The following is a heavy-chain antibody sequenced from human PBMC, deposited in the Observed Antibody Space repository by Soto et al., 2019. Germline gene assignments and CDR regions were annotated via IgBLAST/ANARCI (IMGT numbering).Heavy chain of an antibody. V-gene: IGHV4-34*01. CDR2: INHSGST. D-gene: IGHD3-10*01. Sequence: PSETLSLTCAVYGGSFSGYYWSWIRQPPGKGLEWIGEINHSGSTNYNPSLKSRVTISVDTSKNQFSLKLSSVTAADTAVYYCARGRIWFGESLRRRQPRKFDYWGQGTLVTVSS. CDR3: ARGRIWFGESLRRRQPRKFDY. CDR1: GGSFSGYY. J-gene: IGHJ4*02.